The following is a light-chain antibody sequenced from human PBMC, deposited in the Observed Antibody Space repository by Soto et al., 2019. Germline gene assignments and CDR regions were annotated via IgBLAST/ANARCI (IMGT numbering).Light chain of an antibody. CDR1: QSVSSR. CDR2: GAS. V-gene: IGKV3D-15*01. CDR3: QQYNKWTRT. J-gene: IGKJ1*01. Sequence: EIVTTQSPGTLSLSPGERATLSCRASQSVSSRLAWYQQKPGQAPRLLISGASTRDTGIQARFSGSGAGTDCTRTISGLKSEDFAVDYCQQYNKWTRTFGQGTKVDIK.